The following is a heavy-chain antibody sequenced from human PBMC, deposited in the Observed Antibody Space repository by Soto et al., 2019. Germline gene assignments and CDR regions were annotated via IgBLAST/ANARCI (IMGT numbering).Heavy chain of an antibody. CDR2: IYYSGST. Sequence: PSETLSLTCTVSGGSISSGGYYWSWIRQHPGKGLEWIGYIYYSGSTYYNPSLKSRVTISVDTSKNQFSLKLSSVTAADTAVYYCARADSSGYHGAFDIWGQGTMVTV. CDR3: ARADSSGYHGAFDI. J-gene: IGHJ3*02. V-gene: IGHV4-31*03. D-gene: IGHD3-22*01. CDR1: GGSISSGGYY.